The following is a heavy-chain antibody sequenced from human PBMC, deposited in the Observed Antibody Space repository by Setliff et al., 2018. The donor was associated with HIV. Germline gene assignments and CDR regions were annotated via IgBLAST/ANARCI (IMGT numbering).Heavy chain of an antibody. CDR1: GGSFSGYY. J-gene: IGHJ4*02. CDR2: IFHSAAT. CDR3: ARRWAYGYDYFDY. D-gene: IGHD5-12*01. V-gene: IGHV4-34*12. Sequence: PSETLSLTCAVYGGSFSGYYWSWIRQPPGKGLEWIGSIFHSAATNYNPSLKSRVTISIDTSKNQFSLKLTSVTAADTAVYYCARRWAYGYDYFDYWGPGILVTVSS.